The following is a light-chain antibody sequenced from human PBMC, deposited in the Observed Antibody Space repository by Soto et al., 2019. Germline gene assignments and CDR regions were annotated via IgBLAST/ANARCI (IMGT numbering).Light chain of an antibody. J-gene: IGKJ2*01. CDR1: QSIFNNY. V-gene: IGKV3-20*01. CDR3: QQYGGSPFT. CDR2: GAA. Sequence: EIVLTQSPGTLSLSPRERATLSCRASQSIFNNYLAWYQQKPGQAPRLLVYGAAFRATGFPDRFSGGGSGTDFTLTISRLEPEDFAVYYCQQYGGSPFTFGQGTRLESK.